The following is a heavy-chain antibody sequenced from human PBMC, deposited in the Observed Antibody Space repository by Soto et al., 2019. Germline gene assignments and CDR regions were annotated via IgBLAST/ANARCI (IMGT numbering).Heavy chain of an antibody. CDR3: AKTFGDYYDSSGYA. CDR1: GFTFSSYG. V-gene: IGHV3-30*18. CDR2: ISYDGSNK. J-gene: IGHJ5*02. D-gene: IGHD3-22*01. Sequence: GGSLRLSCAASGFTFSSYGMHWVRQAPGKGLEWVAVISYDGSNKYYADSVKGRFTISRDNSKNALYPQMNSLRAEDTAVYYCAKTFGDYYDSSGYAWGQGTLVTVSS.